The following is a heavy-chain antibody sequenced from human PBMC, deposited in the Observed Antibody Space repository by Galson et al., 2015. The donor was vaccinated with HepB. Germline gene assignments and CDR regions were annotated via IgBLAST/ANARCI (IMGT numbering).Heavy chain of an antibody. CDR2: MNPNSGNT. J-gene: IGHJ5*02. V-gene: IGHV1-8*01. D-gene: IGHD2-2*02. CDR1: GYTFTSYD. Sequence: SVKVYCKASGYTFTSYDINWVRQATGQGLEWMGWMNPNSGNTGYAQKFQGRVTMTRNTSISTAYMELSSLRSEDTAVYYCARGLYQLLYDWFDPWGQGTLVTVSS. CDR3: ARGLYQLLYDWFDP.